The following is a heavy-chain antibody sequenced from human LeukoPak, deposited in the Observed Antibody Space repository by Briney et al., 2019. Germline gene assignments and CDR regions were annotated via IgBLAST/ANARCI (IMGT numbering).Heavy chain of an antibody. CDR3: AKDALYSGSYSCFDY. CDR2: ISGSGGST. CDR1: GFTFSSYA. J-gene: IGHJ4*02. Sequence: GALRLSCAASGFTFSSYAMSWVRQAPGKGREWVSAISGSGGSTYYADSVKGRFTISRDNSKNTLYLQMNSLRAEDTTVYYCAKDALYSGSYSCFDYWGQGTLVTVSS. V-gene: IGHV3-23*01. D-gene: IGHD1-26*01.